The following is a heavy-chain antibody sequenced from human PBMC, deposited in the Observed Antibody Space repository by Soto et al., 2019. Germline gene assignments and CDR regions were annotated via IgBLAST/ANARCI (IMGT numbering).Heavy chain of an antibody. CDR3: ARGYCTSITCQGTELAY. J-gene: IGHJ4*02. V-gene: IGHV4-59*01. CDR1: GGSISSYY. D-gene: IGHD2-2*01. CDR2: IYYSGST. Sequence: SETLSLTCTVSGGSISSYYWSWIRQPPGKGLEWIGYIYYSGSTNYNPSLKSRVTISVDTPKNQFSLKLSSVTAADTAVYYCARGYCTSITCQGTELAYWGQGTLVTVSS.